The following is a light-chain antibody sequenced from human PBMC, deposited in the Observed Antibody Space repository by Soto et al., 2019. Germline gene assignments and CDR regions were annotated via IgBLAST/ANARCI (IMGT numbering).Light chain of an antibody. CDR1: SSDVGRYSL. CDR3: CSYAGSNTWV. CDR2: EDH. J-gene: IGLJ1*01. V-gene: IGLV2-23*01. Sequence: QSALTQPASVSGSPGQSITISCTGTSSDVGRYSLVSWYQQHPGKAPKLTISEDHKRPSGVSNRFSGSKSGNTASLTISELQTEDEADYYCCSYAGSNTWVFGTGTKVTVL.